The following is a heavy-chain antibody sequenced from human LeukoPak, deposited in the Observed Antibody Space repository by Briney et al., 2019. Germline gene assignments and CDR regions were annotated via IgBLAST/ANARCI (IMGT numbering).Heavy chain of an antibody. CDR1: GYTFNVYY. CDR2: IDPNIGDT. V-gene: IGHV1-2*02. D-gene: IGHD3-16*01. Sequence: ASVKVSCKVSGYTFNVYYMHWVRQAPGQGLHWMGWIDPNIGDTTYAQKFQGRVPMTWDISITTAYMDWTSLTSHDPAVYYCVTRGGLPSNTLSVWGHGTLLTVSS. J-gene: IGHJ3*01. CDR3: VTRGGLPSNTLSV.